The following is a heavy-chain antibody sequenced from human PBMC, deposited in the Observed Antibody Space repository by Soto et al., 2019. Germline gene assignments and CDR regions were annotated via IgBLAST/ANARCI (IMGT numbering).Heavy chain of an antibody. CDR2: IYYSGST. CDR3: ARADYYDSSGYPN. CDR1: GGSISSGDYY. Sequence: PSETLSLTCTVSGGSISSGDYYWSRIRQPPGKGLEWIGYIYYSGSTYYNPSLKSRVTISVDTSKNQFSLKLSSVTAADTAVYYCARADYYDSSGYPNWGQGTPVTVSS. D-gene: IGHD3-22*01. V-gene: IGHV4-30-4*01. J-gene: IGHJ4*02.